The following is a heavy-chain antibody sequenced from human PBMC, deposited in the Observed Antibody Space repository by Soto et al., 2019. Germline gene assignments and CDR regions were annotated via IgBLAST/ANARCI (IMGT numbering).Heavy chain of an antibody. D-gene: IGHD6-13*01. CDR2: IYYSGST. V-gene: IGHV4-59*01. CDR3: ARDASSWYSGYYYGMDV. Sequence: SETLSLTCTVSGGSISSYYWSWIRQPPGKGLEWIGYIYYSGSTNYNPSLKSRVTISVDTSKNQFSLKLSSVTAADTAVYYCARDASSWYSGYYYGMDVWGQGTTVTVS. J-gene: IGHJ6*02. CDR1: GGSISSYY.